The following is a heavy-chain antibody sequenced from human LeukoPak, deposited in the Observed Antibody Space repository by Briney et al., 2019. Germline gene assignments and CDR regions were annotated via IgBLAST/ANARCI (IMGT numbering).Heavy chain of an antibody. J-gene: IGHJ4*02. Sequence: GGSLRLPCAASGFTFRSYAMHWVRQAPGKGLEWVAVISYDGSNKYYADSVKGRFTISRDNSKNTLYLQMNSLRAEDTAVYYCARAYYDFWSGYYTDDYWGQGTLVTVSS. CDR3: ARAYYDFWSGYYTDDY. CDR1: GFTFRSYA. D-gene: IGHD3-3*01. CDR2: ISYDGSNK. V-gene: IGHV3-30-3*01.